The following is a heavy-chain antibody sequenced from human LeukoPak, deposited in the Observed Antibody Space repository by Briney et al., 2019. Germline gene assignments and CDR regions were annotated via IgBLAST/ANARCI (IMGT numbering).Heavy chain of an antibody. V-gene: IGHV3-11*01. Sequence: GGSLRLSCAASGFTVSSNYMTWVRQAPGKGLEWVSYISSSGSTIYYADSVKGRFTISRDNAKNSLYLQMNSLRAEDTAVYYCARGQLLNWFDPWGQGTLVTVSS. D-gene: IGHD2-2*01. CDR1: GFTVSSNY. CDR3: ARGQLLNWFDP. J-gene: IGHJ5*02. CDR2: ISSSGSTI.